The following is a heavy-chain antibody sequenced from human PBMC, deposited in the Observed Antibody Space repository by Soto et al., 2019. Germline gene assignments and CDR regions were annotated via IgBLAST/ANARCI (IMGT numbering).Heavy chain of an antibody. CDR1: GGSISRGGYS. CDR3: ASGYYDILTGYYGDAFDI. J-gene: IGHJ3*02. CDR2: IYHSGST. V-gene: IGHV4-30-2*01. D-gene: IGHD3-9*01. Sequence: SETLSLTCAVSGGSISRGGYSWSWIRQPPGKGLEWIGYIYHSGSTYYNPSLKSRVTISVDRSKNQFSLKLSSVTAADTAVYYCASGYYDILTGYYGDAFDIWGQGTMVT.